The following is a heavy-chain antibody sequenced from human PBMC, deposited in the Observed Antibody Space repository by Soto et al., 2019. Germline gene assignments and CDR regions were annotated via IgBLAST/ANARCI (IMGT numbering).Heavy chain of an antibody. CDR3: AHRLFEQQLANNWFDP. J-gene: IGHJ5*02. CDR2: IYWDDDK. CDR1: GFSLSTSGVG. Sequence: SGPTLVNPTQTLTLTCTFSGFSLSTSGVGVGWIRQPPGKALEWLALIYWDDDKRYSPSLKSRLTITKDTSKNQVVLTMTNMDPVDTATYYCAHRLFEQQLANNWFDPWGQGTLVTVSS. V-gene: IGHV2-5*02. D-gene: IGHD6-13*01.